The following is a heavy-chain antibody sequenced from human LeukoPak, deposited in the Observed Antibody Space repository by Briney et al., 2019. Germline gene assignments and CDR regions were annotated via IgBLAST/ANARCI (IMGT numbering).Heavy chain of an antibody. J-gene: IGHJ6*03. V-gene: IGHV3-7*01. D-gene: IGHD1-26*01. Sequence: PGGSLRLSCTASGFTFITYWMNWVRQAPGKGLEWVANIKQDGNEKYYVDSVKGRFTISRDNAKNSLYLQMNSLGPEDTAVYYCARDPYSGNYGNYYYYYMDVWGKGTTVTISS. CDR3: ARDPYSGNYGNYYYYYMDV. CDR1: GFTFITYW. CDR2: IKQDGNEK.